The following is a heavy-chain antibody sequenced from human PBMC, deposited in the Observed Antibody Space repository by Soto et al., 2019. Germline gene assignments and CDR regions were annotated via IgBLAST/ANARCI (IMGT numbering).Heavy chain of an antibody. J-gene: IGHJ4*02. CDR1: GGSFSGYY. Sequence: SETLSLTCAVYGGSFSGYYWSWIRQPPGKGLEWIGEINHSGSTNYNPSLKSRVTISVDTSKNQFSLKLSSVTAADTAVYYCASSPRKPTVTRTNYFDYWGQGTLVTVSS. V-gene: IGHV4-34*01. D-gene: IGHD4-17*01. CDR2: INHSGST. CDR3: ASSPRKPTVTRTNYFDY.